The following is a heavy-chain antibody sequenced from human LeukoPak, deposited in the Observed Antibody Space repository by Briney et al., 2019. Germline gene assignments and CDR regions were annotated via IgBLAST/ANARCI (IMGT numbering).Heavy chain of an antibody. D-gene: IGHD3-16*02. V-gene: IGHV5-51*01. Sequence: GESLKISCKGSGYSFTSYWIGWVRQTPGKGLEWMGIIYPGDSDTRYSPSFQGQVTISADKSISTAYLQWSSLKASDTAMYYCARGLSSISNWFDPWGQGTLVTVSS. CDR1: GYSFTSYW. J-gene: IGHJ5*02. CDR3: ARGLSSISNWFDP. CDR2: IYPGDSDT.